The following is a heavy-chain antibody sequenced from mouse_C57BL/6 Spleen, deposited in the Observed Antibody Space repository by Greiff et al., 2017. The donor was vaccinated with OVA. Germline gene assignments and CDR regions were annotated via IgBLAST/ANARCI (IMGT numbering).Heavy chain of an antibody. J-gene: IGHJ3*01. V-gene: IGHV5-4*03. CDR2: ISDGGSYT. D-gene: IGHD2-1*01. CDR1: GFTFSSYA. Sequence: DVKLVESGGGLVKPGGSLKLSCAASGFTFSSYAMSWVRQTPEKRLEWVATISDGGSYTYYPDNVKGRFTISRDNAKNNLYLQMSHLKSEDTAMYYCARALYGNSAWFAYWGQGTLVTVSA. CDR3: ARALYGNSAWFAY.